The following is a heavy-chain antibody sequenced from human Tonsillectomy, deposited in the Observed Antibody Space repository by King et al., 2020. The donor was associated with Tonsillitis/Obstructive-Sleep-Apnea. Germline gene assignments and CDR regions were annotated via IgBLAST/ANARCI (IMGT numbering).Heavy chain of an antibody. CDR2: ISSSSSYI. J-gene: IGHJ4*02. V-gene: IGHV3-21*01. CDR3: ASAPLLRRDFDY. Sequence: VQLVESGGGLVKPGGSLRLSCAASGFTFSSYSMNWVRQAPGKGLEWVSSISSSSSYIYYADSVKGRFTISRDNAKNSLYLQMNSLRAEDTAVYYCASAPLLRRDFDYCGEGTLVTVSS. D-gene: IGHD1-26*01. CDR1: GFTFSSYS.